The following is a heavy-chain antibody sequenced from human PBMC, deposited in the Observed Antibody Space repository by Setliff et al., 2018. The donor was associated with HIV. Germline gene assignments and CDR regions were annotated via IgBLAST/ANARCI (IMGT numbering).Heavy chain of an antibody. CDR1: EFTFSNYA. CDR2: VSPGGGTT. Sequence: GGSLRLSCVASEFTFSNYAMTWVRQAPGKGLEWVSSVSPGGGTTYYADSVKGRFTISRDNSKNTLYLQMNSLRADDTAIYYCAKNARDYYYYYMDVWGKGTTVTVSS. V-gene: IGHV3-23*01. J-gene: IGHJ6*03. CDR3: AKNARDYYYYYMDV.